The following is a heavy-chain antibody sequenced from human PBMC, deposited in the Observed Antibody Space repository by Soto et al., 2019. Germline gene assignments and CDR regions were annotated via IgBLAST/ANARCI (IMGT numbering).Heavy chain of an antibody. CDR2: IYYSGST. CDR3: ARERSTAAYYYYGMDV. V-gene: IGHV4-31*03. Sequence: SETLSLTCTVSGGSISSGGYYWSWIRQHPGKGLEWIGYIYYSGSTHYNPSLKSRVTISVDTSKNQFSLKLSSVTAADTAVYYCARERSTAAYYYYGMDVWGQGTTVTVSS. D-gene: IGHD5-18*01. CDR1: GGSISSGGYY. J-gene: IGHJ6*02.